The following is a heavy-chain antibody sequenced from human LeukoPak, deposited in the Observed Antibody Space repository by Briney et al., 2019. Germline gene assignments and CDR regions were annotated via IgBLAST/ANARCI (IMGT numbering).Heavy chain of an antibody. CDR2: IYSGGST. D-gene: IGHD3-10*01. V-gene: IGHV3-53*01. Sequence: GGSLRLSCAASGFTVSSNYMSRVRQAPGKGLEWVSVIYSGGSTYYADSVKGRFTISRDNSKNTLYLQMSSLRAEDTAVYYCARSTLWFGADYWGQGTLVTVSS. J-gene: IGHJ4*02. CDR3: ARSTLWFGADY. CDR1: GFTVSSNY.